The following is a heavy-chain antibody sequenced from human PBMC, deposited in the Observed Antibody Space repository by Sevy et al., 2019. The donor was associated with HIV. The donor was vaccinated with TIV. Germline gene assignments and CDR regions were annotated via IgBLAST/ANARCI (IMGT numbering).Heavy chain of an antibody. CDR3: ARGRKTTQEWLEELDYYYGVDV. J-gene: IGHJ6*02. CDR1: GFTFSTYD. V-gene: IGHV3-30*02. CDR2: IRYDGSNK. D-gene: IGHD2-8*01. Sequence: GGSLRLSCAASGFTFSTYDMHWVRQAPGKGLEWEAYIRYDGSNKYYADSVRGRFTISRDNSKNTLYLQMNSLRAEDTAVYYCARGRKTTQEWLEELDYYYGVDVWGQGTTVTVSS.